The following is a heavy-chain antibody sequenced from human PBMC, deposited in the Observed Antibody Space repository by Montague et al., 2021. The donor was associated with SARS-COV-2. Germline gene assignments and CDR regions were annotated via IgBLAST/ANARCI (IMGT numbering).Heavy chain of an antibody. CDR1: GGSFSGYY. V-gene: IGHV4-34*01. J-gene: IGHJ6*02. CDR2: INYSGST. CDR3: GGYQVLNFYYYYAMDV. Sequence: SEILSLTCAASGGSFSGYYWNWIRHSPGRGLQWIGEINYSGSTNYNPSFVSRVTMSVDTSKYQFSLILRSATAADTALYYCGGYQVLNFYYYYAMDVWGQGTTVTVSS. D-gene: IGHD5-12*01.